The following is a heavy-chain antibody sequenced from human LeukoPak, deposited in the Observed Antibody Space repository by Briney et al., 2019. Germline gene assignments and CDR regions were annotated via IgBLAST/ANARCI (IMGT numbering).Heavy chain of an antibody. Sequence: NPSETLSLTCAVYGGSFSGYYWSWIRQPPGKGLEWIGEINHSGSTNYNPSLKSRSTISVDTSKNQFSLKLSSVTAADTAVYYCARCGWNMGYWGQGTLVTVSS. J-gene: IGHJ1*01. CDR1: GGSFSGYY. CDR3: ARCGWNMGY. CDR2: INHSGST. V-gene: IGHV4-34*01. D-gene: IGHD1/OR15-1a*01.